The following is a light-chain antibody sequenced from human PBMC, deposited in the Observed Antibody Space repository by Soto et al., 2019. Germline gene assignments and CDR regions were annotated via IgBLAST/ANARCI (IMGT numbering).Light chain of an antibody. V-gene: IGKV1-5*01. CDR2: DAS. CDR1: QTMRSW. CDR3: QQYHTSSIT. J-gene: IGKJ5*01. Sequence: IHVARYPSPLSAAGGERDTSTSGASQTMRSWLAVYQQRPGKDPTLLIYDASTLERGVPSRFSGTGSGTEFTLTIDRLQPDDFATYYCQQYHTSSITSGQGTRLEN.